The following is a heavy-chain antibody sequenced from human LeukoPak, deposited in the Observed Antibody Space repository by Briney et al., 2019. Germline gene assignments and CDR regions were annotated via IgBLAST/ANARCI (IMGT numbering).Heavy chain of an antibody. CDR3: AKDSVRKSIVGPTTRGVNDY. Sequence: GGSLRLSCAASGFTFSYAWMSWVRQAPGKGLEWVGRLKSKADGETTDYTAPVKGRFTISRDDSKNTLYLQMNSLRPEDTAVYYCAKDSVRKSIVGPTTRGVNDYWGQGTLVTVSS. CDR1: GFTFSYAW. J-gene: IGHJ4*02. CDR2: LKSKADGETT. V-gene: IGHV3-15*01. D-gene: IGHD1-26*01.